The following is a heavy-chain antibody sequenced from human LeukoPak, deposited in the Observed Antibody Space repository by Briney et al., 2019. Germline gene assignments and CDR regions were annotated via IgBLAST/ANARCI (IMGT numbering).Heavy chain of an antibody. J-gene: IGHJ4*02. D-gene: IGHD1-14*01. V-gene: IGHV3-53*01. CDR3: VRDTGF. CDR1: GFIASSNS. Sequence: GGSLRLSWAAAGFIASSNSMSWVRQAPGKGPEWVSVIYSGVGTSYADSVKGRFTISRDNPKNTVYLQMNNVRAEDTPVYYCVRDTGFWGQGTLVTVSS. CDR2: IYSGVGT.